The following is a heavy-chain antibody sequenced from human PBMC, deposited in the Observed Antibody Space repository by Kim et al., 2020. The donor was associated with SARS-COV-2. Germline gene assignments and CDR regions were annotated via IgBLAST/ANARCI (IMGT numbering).Heavy chain of an antibody. CDR1: GYTFTSYA. D-gene: IGHD5-12*01. CDR3: ARVYSGYDYFRRSLFDY. Sequence: PSVKVSCKASGYTFTSYAMNWVRQAPGQGLEWMGWINTNTGNPTYAQGFTGRFVFSLDTSVSTAYLQISSLKAEDTAVYYCARVYSGYDYFRRSLFDYWGQGTLVTVSS. V-gene: IGHV7-4-1*02. J-gene: IGHJ4*02. CDR2: INTNTGNP.